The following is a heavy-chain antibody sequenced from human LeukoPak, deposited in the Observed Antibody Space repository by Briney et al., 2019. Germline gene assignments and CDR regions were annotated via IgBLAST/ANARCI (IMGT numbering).Heavy chain of an antibody. V-gene: IGHV3-23*01. CDR3: AKKPATIKFPFDI. CDR1: GFSFSTYD. J-gene: IGHJ4*02. Sequence: RTGGSLRLSCVGSGFSFSTYDMGWVRQTPGKGLEWVSALSTTGGYTEDADSVKGRFTISRDNSQNTLFLQMHSLRAEDTAVYYCAKKPATIKFPFDIWGQGTLVTVSS. CDR2: LSTTGGYT. D-gene: IGHD5-24*01.